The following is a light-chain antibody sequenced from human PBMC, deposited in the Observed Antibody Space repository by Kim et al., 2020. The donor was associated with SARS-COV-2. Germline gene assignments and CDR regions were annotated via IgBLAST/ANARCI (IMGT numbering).Light chain of an antibody. Sequence: ASLGDRVTITCRASQGISNYLAWYHQKPGKVPKLLIYAASTLQSGVPSRFSCSGSGTDFTLTISSLQPEDVATYYCQKYNSAPRGFCGGTKVDIK. V-gene: IGKV1-27*01. CDR2: AAS. CDR3: QKYNSAPRG. CDR1: QGISNY. J-gene: IGKJ4*02.